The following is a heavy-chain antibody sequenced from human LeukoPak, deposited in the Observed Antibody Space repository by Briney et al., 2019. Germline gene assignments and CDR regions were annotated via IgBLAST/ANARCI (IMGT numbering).Heavy chain of an antibody. D-gene: IGHD3-3*01. Sequence: GGSLRLSCAASGFTFNVYSMNWVRQAPGKGLEWVSFISSSLDSSMYYADSVKGRFTISRDNAKNSLYLQMNSLRAEDTAVYYCARGVRDILSGYYTNYYFFYMDVWGKGTTVTVSS. V-gene: IGHV3-48*01. CDR2: ISSSLDSSM. CDR1: GFTFNVYS. CDR3: ARGVRDILSGYYTNYYFFYMDV. J-gene: IGHJ6*03.